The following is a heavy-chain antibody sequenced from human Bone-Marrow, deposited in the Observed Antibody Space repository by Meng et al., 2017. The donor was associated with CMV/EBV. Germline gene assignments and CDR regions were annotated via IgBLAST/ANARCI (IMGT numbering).Heavy chain of an antibody. CDR3: ARAEAGYYYYYGMDV. Sequence: DSISRGGYYWNWIRQHPGKGLEWIGYIYYSGSTYYNPSLKSRLTISVDTSKNQFSLKLSSVTAADTAVYYCARAEAGYYYYYGMDVWGQGTTVTVSS. CDR1: DSISRGGYY. V-gene: IGHV4-31*02. J-gene: IGHJ6*02. D-gene: IGHD6-13*01. CDR2: IYYSGST.